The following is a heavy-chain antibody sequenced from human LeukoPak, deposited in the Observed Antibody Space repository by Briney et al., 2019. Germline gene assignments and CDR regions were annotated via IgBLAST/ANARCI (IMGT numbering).Heavy chain of an antibody. Sequence: SETLSLTCTVSGGSIISSNHYWGWTRQPPGKGLEWFGSISYSGGTAYNPSLKSRVTISVDTSKKQFSLKLTSVTAADTAVYYCARRGRGTSGYLDYWGQGTLVTVSS. CDR2: ISYSGGT. J-gene: IGHJ4*02. CDR3: ARRGRGTSGYLDY. D-gene: IGHD2-15*01. V-gene: IGHV4-39*01. CDR1: GGSIISSNHY.